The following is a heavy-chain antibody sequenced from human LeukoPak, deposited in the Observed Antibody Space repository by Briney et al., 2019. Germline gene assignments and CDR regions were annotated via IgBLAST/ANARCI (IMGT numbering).Heavy chain of an antibody. CDR1: GGSISSYY. D-gene: IGHD2-2*01. J-gene: IGHJ4*02. V-gene: IGHV4-59*01. CDR3: ASARVVGPSFDH. CDR2: IYYSGST. Sequence: SETLSLTCTVSGGSISSYYWSWIRQPPGKGLEWIGYIYYSGSTNYNPSLKSRVTISVDTSKNQFSLKLSSVTAADTAVYYCASARVVGPSFDHWGQGTLVTVSS.